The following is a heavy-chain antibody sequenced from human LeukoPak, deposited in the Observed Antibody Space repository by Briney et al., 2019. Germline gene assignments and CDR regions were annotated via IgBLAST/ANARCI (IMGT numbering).Heavy chain of an antibody. CDR3: ARDASGYLPLDFDY. V-gene: IGHV1-18*01. CDR2: ISANNGHT. D-gene: IGHD5-12*01. Sequence: ASVKVSCKASGYTFTTYGISWVRQAPGQGLEWMGWISANNGHTNYAQKVQGRVTMTTDTSTNTAYMELRSLRSDDTAVYYCARDASGYLPLDFDYWGQGTLVTVSS. J-gene: IGHJ4*02. CDR1: GYTFTTYG.